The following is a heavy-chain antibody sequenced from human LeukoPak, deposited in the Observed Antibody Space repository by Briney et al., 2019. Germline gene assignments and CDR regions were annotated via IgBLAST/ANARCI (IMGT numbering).Heavy chain of an antibody. Sequence: GGSLRLSCAASGFAFSDYVMNWVRQAPGKGLEWVSAISASGGSTYYANSVKGRFTISRDNSKNSLYLQMNSLRADDTAVYYCAKVGYYYGSGSYCLDYWGQGTLVTVSS. D-gene: IGHD3-10*01. J-gene: IGHJ4*02. CDR2: ISASGGST. CDR1: GFAFSDYV. V-gene: IGHV3-23*01. CDR3: AKVGYYYGSGSYCLDY.